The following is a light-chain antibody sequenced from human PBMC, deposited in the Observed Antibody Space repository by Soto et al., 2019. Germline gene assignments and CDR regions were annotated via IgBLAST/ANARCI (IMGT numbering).Light chain of an antibody. V-gene: IGKV3-11*01. J-gene: IGKJ1*01. Sequence: EIVLTQSPATLSLSPGERATLSCRASQSVSSYLAWYQQKPGQAPRLLIYDASNRATGIPARFSGSGSGTDFTLTISSLEPEDFAVYYGQQYSSWPPWTFGQGTKVDIK. CDR2: DAS. CDR3: QQYSSWPPWT. CDR1: QSVSSY.